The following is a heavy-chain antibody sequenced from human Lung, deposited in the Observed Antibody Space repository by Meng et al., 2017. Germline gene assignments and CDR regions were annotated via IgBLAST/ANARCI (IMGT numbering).Heavy chain of an antibody. Sequence: EVQLLESGGGLVQPGGSPRLSCVASGFTFSSYAMTWVRQAPGKGLEWVSSISGSGGSTYYADSVRGRFTISRDNSKSTVYLQMNSLRAEDTAIYYCVRRIEYSSSSGYWGQGTLVTVSS. CDR3: VRRIEYSSSSGY. J-gene: IGHJ4*02. D-gene: IGHD6-6*01. CDR1: GFTFSSYA. V-gene: IGHV3-23*01. CDR2: ISGSGGST.